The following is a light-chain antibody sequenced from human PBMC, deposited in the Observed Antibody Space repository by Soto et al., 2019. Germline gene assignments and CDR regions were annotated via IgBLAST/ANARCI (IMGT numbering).Light chain of an antibody. CDR1: QSVSSSY. Sequence: EIALTQSPGTLSLSPGERATLSCRASQSVSSSYLAWYQQKPGQAPRPLIYGASSRATGLPDRFSGSGSGTDFTLTISRLEPGDFAVYYCQQYGSSPWTLGQGTKVEI. J-gene: IGKJ1*01. CDR3: QQYGSSPWT. CDR2: GAS. V-gene: IGKV3-20*01.